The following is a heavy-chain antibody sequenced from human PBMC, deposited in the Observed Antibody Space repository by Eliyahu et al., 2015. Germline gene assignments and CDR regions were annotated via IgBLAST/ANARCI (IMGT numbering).Heavy chain of an antibody. Sequence: EVQLVESGGGLVQPGGSLRLSCXASGFIFSNYWXHWGRQAPGKGLAWLSSMNSDGSHIXXADSVKGRFTISRDNAKNTLYLQMNSLRAEDTAIYYCAREVSGTWGRDYWGQGTLVTVSS. CDR2: MNSDGSHI. V-gene: IGHV3-74*01. D-gene: IGHD6-19*01. CDR1: GFIFSNYW. CDR3: AREVSGTWGRDY. J-gene: IGHJ4*02.